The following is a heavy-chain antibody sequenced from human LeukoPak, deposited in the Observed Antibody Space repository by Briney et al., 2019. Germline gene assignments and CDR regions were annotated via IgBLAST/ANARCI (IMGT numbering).Heavy chain of an antibody. D-gene: IGHD3-10*01. Sequence: GGSLRLSCAASGFTFSSNAMTWVRQAPGKGLEWVSVITGDTGSTYYADSVRGRFTISRDNSRNTLSLQMNSLRAADTAVYYCAKDAAAPGSAGDFFDYWGQGTLVTVSS. CDR2: ITGDTGST. CDR3: AKDAAAPGSAGDFFDY. J-gene: IGHJ4*02. CDR1: GFTFSSNA. V-gene: IGHV3-23*01.